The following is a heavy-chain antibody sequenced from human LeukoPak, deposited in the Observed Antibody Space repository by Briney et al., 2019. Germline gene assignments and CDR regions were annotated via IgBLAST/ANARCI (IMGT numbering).Heavy chain of an antibody. Sequence: ASVKVSCKASGYTFTGYFMHWVRQAPGQGLEWMGWINPNSGGTDYAQKFQGRVTMTRNTSISTAYMELSSLRSEDTAVYYCARGVIGGAFDIWGQGTMVTVSS. CDR1: GYTFTGYF. CDR2: INPNSGGT. J-gene: IGHJ3*02. V-gene: IGHV1-2*02. D-gene: IGHD3-16*02. CDR3: ARGVIGGAFDI.